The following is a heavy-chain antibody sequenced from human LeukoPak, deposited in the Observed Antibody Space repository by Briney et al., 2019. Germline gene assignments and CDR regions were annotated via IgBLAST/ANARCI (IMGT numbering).Heavy chain of an antibody. V-gene: IGHV4-59*08. CDR2: IYYSGST. J-gene: IGHJ3*02. CDR1: GGSISSYY. Sequence: SETLSLTCTVSGGSISSYYWSWIRQPPGKGLEWIGYIYYSGSTNYNPSLKSRVTISVDTPKNQFSLKLSSVTAADTAVYYCARQRRGDGNAFDIWGQGTMVTVSS. CDR3: ARQRRGDGNAFDI. D-gene: IGHD2-21*02.